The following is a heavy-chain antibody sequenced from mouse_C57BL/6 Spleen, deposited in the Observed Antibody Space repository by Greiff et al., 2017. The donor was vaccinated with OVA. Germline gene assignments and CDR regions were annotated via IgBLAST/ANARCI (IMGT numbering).Heavy chain of an antibody. Sequence: QVQLQQPGAELVKPGASVKMSCKASGYTFTSYWITWVKQRPGQGLEWIGDIYPGSGSTNYNEKFKSKATLTVDTSSSTAYMQLSSLTSEDSAVYDCARSLYYGSRMDYFDYWGQGTTLTVSS. CDR2: IYPGSGST. V-gene: IGHV1-55*01. D-gene: IGHD1-1*01. CDR3: ARSLYYGSRMDYFDY. CDR1: GYTFTSYW. J-gene: IGHJ2*01.